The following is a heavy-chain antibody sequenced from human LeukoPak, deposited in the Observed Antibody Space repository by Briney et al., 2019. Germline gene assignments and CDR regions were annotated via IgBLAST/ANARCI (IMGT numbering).Heavy chain of an antibody. CDR2: INHSGST. V-gene: IGHV4-34*01. J-gene: IGHJ4*02. CDR1: GGSFSGYY. CDR3: ARGRDYYGSGSYVDY. Sequence: PSETLSLTCAVYGGSFSGYYWSWIRQPPGKGLEWIGEINHSGSTNYNPSLKSRVTISVDTSKNQVSLKLGSVTAADTAVYYCARGRDYYGSGSYVDYWGQGTLVTVSS. D-gene: IGHD3-10*01.